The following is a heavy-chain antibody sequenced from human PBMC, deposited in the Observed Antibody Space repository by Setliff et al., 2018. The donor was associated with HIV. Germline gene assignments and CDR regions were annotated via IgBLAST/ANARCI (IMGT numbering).Heavy chain of an antibody. CDR3: ARDVRDGFEEWFSTLDDGMDV. CDR2: INPHTGVT. CDR1: GYIFIRYY. V-gene: IGHV1-2*02. D-gene: IGHD3-3*01. J-gene: IGHJ6*01. Sequence: ASVKVSCKTSGYIFIRYYIFWVRQAPGQGLEWMGNINPHTGVTRYAEKFQGRVTMTRDTSISTIYMKLSRLRSDDTAVYYCARDVRDGFEEWFSTLDDGMDVWGQGTTVTVSS.